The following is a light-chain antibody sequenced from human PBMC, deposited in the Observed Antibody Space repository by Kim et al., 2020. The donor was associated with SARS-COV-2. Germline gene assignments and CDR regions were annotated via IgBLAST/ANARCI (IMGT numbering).Light chain of an antibody. CDR3: QQYNNWPFT. CDR1: QGLVTN. V-gene: IGKV3D-15*03. Sequence: SVSPGESVSLSCTATQGLVTNVAWYQQRPGQSPRLLISGASKRAAGIPARFSGSGSGTEFTLSITIVQPEDFALYYCQQYNNWPFTFGGGTKLEIK. CDR2: GAS. J-gene: IGKJ4*01.